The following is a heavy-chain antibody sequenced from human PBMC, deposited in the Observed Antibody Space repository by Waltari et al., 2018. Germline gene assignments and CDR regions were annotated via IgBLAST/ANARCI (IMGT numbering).Heavy chain of an antibody. CDR3: TTRSLVEGTDDVLDL. Sequence: EVQLVESGGGLVKPGGSLRLSCAASGFPFRNARMKWVRQAPGKGLEWVGRIKSRTEGGTTDYAAPVKGRFSVSRDDSKKMLYLEMNNLKTEDTAMYFCTTRSLVEGTDDVLDLWGRGTMAIVSS. CDR1: GFPFRNAR. D-gene: IGHD2-21*02. CDR2: IKSRTEGGTT. J-gene: IGHJ3*01. V-gene: IGHV3-15*01.